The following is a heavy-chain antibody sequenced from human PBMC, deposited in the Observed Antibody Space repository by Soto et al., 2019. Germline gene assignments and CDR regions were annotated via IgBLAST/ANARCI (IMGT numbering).Heavy chain of an antibody. V-gene: IGHV4-59*01. CDR3: ARDQGLKSFDY. Sequence: SETLSLTCTVSGGSISSYYWRWIRQPPGKGLEWIGYIYYSGSTNYNPSLKSRVTISVDTSKNQFSLKLSSVTAADTAVYYCARDQGLKSFDYWGQGTLVTVSS. J-gene: IGHJ4*02. CDR1: GGSISSYY. CDR2: IYYSGST.